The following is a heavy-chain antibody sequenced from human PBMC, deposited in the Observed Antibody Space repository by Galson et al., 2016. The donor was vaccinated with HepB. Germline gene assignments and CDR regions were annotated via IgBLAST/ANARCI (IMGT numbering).Heavy chain of an antibody. CDR2: ISSGGIST. V-gene: IGHV3-23*01. J-gene: IGHJ4*02. Sequence: SLRLSCAASGFTFGDHAMSWVRQAPGKGLQWVSGISSGGISTFYADSVKGRFTISRDNSKNTLFMQMNSLRAEDTAVYYCTKDGSGWSAYWGQGTLVTVSS. CDR1: GFTFGDHA. CDR3: TKDGSGWSAY. D-gene: IGHD6-19*01.